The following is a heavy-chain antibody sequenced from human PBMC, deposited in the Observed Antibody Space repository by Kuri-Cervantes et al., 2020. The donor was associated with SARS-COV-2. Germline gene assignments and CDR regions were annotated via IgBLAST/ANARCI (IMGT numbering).Heavy chain of an antibody. D-gene: IGHD1-7*01. CDR1: GFTFDDYA. CDR2: ISGDGGST. V-gene: IGHV3-43*02. Sequence: GESLKISCAASGFTFDDYAMHWVRQAPGKGLEWVSLISGDGGSTYYADSVKGRFTISRDNSKNSLYLQMNSLRAEDTAVYYCAKDWTTGTTSWFDPWGQGTLVTVSS. J-gene: IGHJ5*02. CDR3: AKDWTTGTTSWFDP.